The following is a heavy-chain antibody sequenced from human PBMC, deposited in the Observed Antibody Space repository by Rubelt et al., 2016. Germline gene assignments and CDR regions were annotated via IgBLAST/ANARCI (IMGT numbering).Heavy chain of an antibody. V-gene: IGHV4-59*08. CDR1: GGSISSYY. CDR3: ARRGVSGYVDS. Sequence: QVQLQESGPGLAKPSETLSLTCTVSGGSISSYYWSWIRQPPGKGPEWIGYIHYSGSTNYNPSLKSRVTILVDTSKNQFSCKLSSVTAADTAVYYCARRGVSGYVDSWGQGTLVTVSS. D-gene: IGHD3-10*01. CDR2: IHYSGST. J-gene: IGHJ4*02.